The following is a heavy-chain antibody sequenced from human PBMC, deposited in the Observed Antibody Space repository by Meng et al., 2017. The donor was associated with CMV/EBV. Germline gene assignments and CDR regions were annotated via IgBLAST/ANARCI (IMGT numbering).Heavy chain of an antibody. V-gene: IGHV3-43*01. D-gene: IGHD5-12*01. Sequence: GESLKISCAASGFTFDDYTMHWVRQAPGKGLEWVSLISWDGGSTYYADSVKGRFTISRDNSKNSLYLQMNSPRTEDTALYYCAKDIGATIGRGAIDYWGQGTLVTVSS. CDR3: AKDIGATIGRGAIDY. CDR1: GFTFDDYT. J-gene: IGHJ4*02. CDR2: ISWDGGST.